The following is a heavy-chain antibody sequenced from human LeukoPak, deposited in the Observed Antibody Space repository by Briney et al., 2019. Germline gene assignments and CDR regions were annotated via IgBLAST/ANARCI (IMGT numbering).Heavy chain of an antibody. J-gene: IGHJ4*02. CDR3: ASRGSGSGGYFDY. CDR1: GGTFSIYA. D-gene: IGHD3-10*01. Sequence: SVKVCCKASGGTFSIYAISWVRQAPGQGLEWMGGIIPIFGTANYAQKVQGRVTITTDESTSTAYMELSSLRSEDTAVYYCASRGSGSGGYFDYWGQGTLVTVSS. V-gene: IGHV1-69*05. CDR2: IIPIFGTA.